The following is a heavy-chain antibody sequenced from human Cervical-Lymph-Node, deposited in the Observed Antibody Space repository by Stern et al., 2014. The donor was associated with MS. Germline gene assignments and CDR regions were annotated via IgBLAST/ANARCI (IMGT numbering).Heavy chain of an antibody. CDR1: GFTFSNYW. CDR3: ARAVRELGT. Sequence: EVQLVESGGGLVQPGESLRLSCAVSGFTFSNYWMTWVRQAPGKGLEWVASIKTDGSEKSYGASVKGRFTISRDNAKNSLYLQMNSLRAEDTAVYYGARAVRELGTWGQGTLVTVSS. V-gene: IGHV3-7*01. D-gene: IGHD1-7*01. J-gene: IGHJ5*02. CDR2: IKTDGSEK.